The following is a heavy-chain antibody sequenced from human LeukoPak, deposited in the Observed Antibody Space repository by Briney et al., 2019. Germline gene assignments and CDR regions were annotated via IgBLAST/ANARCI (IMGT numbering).Heavy chain of an antibody. CDR1: GYKFNAYW. J-gene: IGHJ4*02. V-gene: IGHV5-51*01. CDR3: ARHGDGYNGDY. Sequence: GESLKISCKGSGYKFNAYWIAWVRQMPGKGLEWMGIIYPDDSDTRYSPSFQGQVTISADKSVSIAYLQWSSLKASDTAMYYCARHGDGYNGDYWGQGTLVTVSS. D-gene: IGHD5-24*01. CDR2: IYPDDSDT.